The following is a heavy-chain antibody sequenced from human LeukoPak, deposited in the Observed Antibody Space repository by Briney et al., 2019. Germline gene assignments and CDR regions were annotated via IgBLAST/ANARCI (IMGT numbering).Heavy chain of an antibody. Sequence: AGGSLRLSCAASGFTFSSYGMHWVRQAPGKGLEWVAFIRFDGSNKYYADSVKGRFTISRDNSKNTLYLQMNSLRAEDTAVYYCARGDYYDSSGYYRHAFDIWGQGTMVTVSS. D-gene: IGHD3-22*01. CDR2: IRFDGSNK. CDR1: GFTFSSYG. J-gene: IGHJ3*02. CDR3: ARGDYYDSSGYYRHAFDI. V-gene: IGHV3-30*02.